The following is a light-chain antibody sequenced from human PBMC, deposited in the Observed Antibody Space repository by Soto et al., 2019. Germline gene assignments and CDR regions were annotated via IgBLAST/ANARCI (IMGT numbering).Light chain of an antibody. CDR3: QQYNNWPLT. CDR1: QSLVYSDGNTY. J-gene: IGKJ4*01. V-gene: IGKV2-30*01. CDR2: GVS. Sequence: EVVMTQSPLSLPVTLGQPASISCRSSQSLVYSDGNTYLNWFQQRPGQAPRLLIYGVSTRANGVPARFSGSGSGTVFTLTISSLQSEDFAVYYCQQYNNWPLTFGGGTKVDI.